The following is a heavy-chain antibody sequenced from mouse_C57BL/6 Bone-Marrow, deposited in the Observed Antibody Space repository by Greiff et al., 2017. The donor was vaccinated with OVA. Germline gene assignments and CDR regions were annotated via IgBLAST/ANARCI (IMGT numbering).Heavy chain of an antibody. D-gene: IGHD2-5*01. V-gene: IGHV2-6*01. J-gene: IGHJ3*01. CDR3: ATSYYSNFAWFAY. CDR1: GFSLTSYG. CDR2: IWGVGST. Sequence: VMLVESGPGLVAPSQRLSITCTVSGFSLTSYGVDWVRQSPGKGLEWLGVIWGVGSTNYNSALKSRLSISKDNSKSQVFLKMNSLQTDDTAMYYCATSYYSNFAWFAYWGQGTLVTVSA.